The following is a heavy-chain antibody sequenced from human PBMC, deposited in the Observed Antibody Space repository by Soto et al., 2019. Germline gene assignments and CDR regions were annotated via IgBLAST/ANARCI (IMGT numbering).Heavy chain of an antibody. V-gene: IGHV1-69*13. J-gene: IGHJ4*01. CDR2: IIPIYDTT. D-gene: IGHD3-3*01. CDR3: AGARAERQRCYDLWGGTFDY. Sequence: ASVKVSFKASGGTLSSFAISWVRQAPGQGLEWMGGIIPIYDTTNYAQTFQGRVTITADESTNTAFMELSSLRSVDTAVYYCAGARAERQRCYDLWGGTFDYWG. CDR1: GGTLSSFA.